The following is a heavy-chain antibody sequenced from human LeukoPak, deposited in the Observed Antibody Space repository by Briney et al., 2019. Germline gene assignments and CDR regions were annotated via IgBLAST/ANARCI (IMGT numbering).Heavy chain of an antibody. D-gene: IGHD3-9*01. V-gene: IGHV3-7*01. J-gene: IGHJ4*02. CDR3: ATHGYSELRYFDWSTNE. CDR2: IKHDGSEK. CDR1: GFTFSIYW. Sequence: GGSLRLSCAASGFTFSIYWMSWVRQAPGKGLEWVANIKHDGSEKYSVDSVKGRFTISRDNAKKSLYLQMDSLRAEDTAVYYCATHGYSELRYFDWSTNEWGQGTLVTVSS.